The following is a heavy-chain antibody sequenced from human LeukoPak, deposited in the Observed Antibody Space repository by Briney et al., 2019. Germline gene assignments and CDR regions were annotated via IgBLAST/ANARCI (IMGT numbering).Heavy chain of an antibody. V-gene: IGHV4-34*01. CDR2: INHSGST. D-gene: IGHD1-7*01. J-gene: IGHJ4*02. Sequence: SETLSLTCAVYGGSFSGYYWSWIRQPPGKGLEWIGEINHSGSTNYNPSLKSRVTISVDTSKNQSSLKLSSVTAADTAVYYCARLRITGTTDYWGQGTLVTVSS. CDR1: GGSFSGYY. CDR3: ARLRITGTTDY.